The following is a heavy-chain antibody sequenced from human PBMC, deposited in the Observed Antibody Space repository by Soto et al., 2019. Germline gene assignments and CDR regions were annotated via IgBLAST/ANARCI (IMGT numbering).Heavy chain of an antibody. CDR2: IYYSGST. V-gene: IGHV4-59*08. CDR1: GGSISGNY. CDR3: ARLWTTVASDY. Sequence: SETLSLTCTVSGGSISGNYWTWIRQPPGKGLEWIGYIYYSGSTNYNPSLKSRVTISIDTSKNQFSLKLSSVTAADTAVYYCARLWTTVASDYWGQGTLVT. D-gene: IGHD4-17*01. J-gene: IGHJ4*02.